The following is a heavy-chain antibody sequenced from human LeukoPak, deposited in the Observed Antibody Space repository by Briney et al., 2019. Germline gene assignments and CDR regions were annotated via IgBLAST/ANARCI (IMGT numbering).Heavy chain of an antibody. V-gene: IGHV1-3*01. D-gene: IGHD5-12*01. CDR1: GYTFTNHA. Sequence: ASVNVSCKASGYTFTNHAIHWVRQAPGQRLEWMGWINAGNGNTKHSQKFQDRVTITRDTSASTAYMELSSLRSEDTAVYYCARGGGYSGYDATDYWGQGTLVTVSS. CDR2: INAGNGNT. J-gene: IGHJ4*02. CDR3: ARGGGYSGYDATDY.